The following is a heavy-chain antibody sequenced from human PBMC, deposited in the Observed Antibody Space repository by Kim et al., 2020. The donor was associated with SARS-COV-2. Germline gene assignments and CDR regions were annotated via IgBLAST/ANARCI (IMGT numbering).Heavy chain of an antibody. D-gene: IGHD3-3*01. CDR2: TYYRSKWYN. J-gene: IGHJ6*02. Sequence: SQTLSLTCAISGDSVSSNSAAWHWLRQSPSRGLEWLGRTYYRSKWYNDYAVSVKSRITINPDTSKNQFSLQLNSVTPEDTAVYYCAREWVQERRIFGVVVNYYYGMDVWGQGTTVTVSS. V-gene: IGHV6-1*01. CDR1: GDSVSSNSAA. CDR3: AREWVQERRIFGVVVNYYYGMDV.